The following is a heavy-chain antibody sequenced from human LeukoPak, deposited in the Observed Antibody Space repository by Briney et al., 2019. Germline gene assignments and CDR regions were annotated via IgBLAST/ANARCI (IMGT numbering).Heavy chain of an antibody. J-gene: IGHJ4*02. CDR1: GFTFSSYN. Sequence: GGSLRLSCAASGFTFSSYNMNWVRQAPGKGLEWVASISSSSNYIYYVDSVKGRFTISRDNAKNSLYLQMNSLRAEDTAVYYCARADGSGTYQAANLDSWGQGTLVTVSS. V-gene: IGHV3-21*04. D-gene: IGHD3-10*01. CDR3: ARADGSGTYQAANLDS. CDR2: ISSSSNYI.